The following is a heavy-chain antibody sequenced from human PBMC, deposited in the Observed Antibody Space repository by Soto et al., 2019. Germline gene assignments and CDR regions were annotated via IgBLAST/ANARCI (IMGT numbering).Heavy chain of an antibody. J-gene: IGHJ6*01. CDR3: AKSRAAAPPRVGMDV. Sequence: SVKVYCKTSGGPFGKKAFSLGRQAPGQGLEWMGGIIPFFHAPNYAQKFQGRVTITADESMNMVFMDMSSLRSEDTAIYYCAKSRAAAPPRVGMDVWGQGTTVTVSS. CDR1: GGPFGKKA. CDR2: IIPFFHAP. D-gene: IGHD6-25*01. V-gene: IGHV1-69*13.